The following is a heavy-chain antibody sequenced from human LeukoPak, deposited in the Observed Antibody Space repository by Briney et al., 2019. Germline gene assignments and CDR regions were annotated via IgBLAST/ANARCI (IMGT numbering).Heavy chain of an antibody. V-gene: IGHV3-23*01. CDR2: ISGSGDST. CDR1: GFTFSSYA. J-gene: IGHJ4*02. D-gene: IGHD4-17*01. CDR3: ANSDYGPADY. Sequence: GGSLRLSCAASGFTFSSYAMSWVRQAPGKGLEWVSAISGSGDSTYYGDSVKGRFAISRDNSRNTLYLQMNSLRAEDTAVYYCANSDYGPADYWGQGTLVTVSS.